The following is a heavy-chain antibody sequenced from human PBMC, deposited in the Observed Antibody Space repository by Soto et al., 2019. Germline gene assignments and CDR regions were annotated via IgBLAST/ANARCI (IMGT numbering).Heavy chain of an antibody. CDR3: ARHDSSSSSPLAY. CDR1: GGSISSSSYY. V-gene: IGHV4-39*01. CDR2: IYYSGST. D-gene: IGHD6-6*01. J-gene: IGHJ4*01. Sequence: SETPSLTCTVSGGSISSSSYYWGWIRQPPGKGLEWIGSIYYSGSTYYNPSLKSRVTISVDTSKNQFPLKLSSVTAADTSVYYCARHDSSSSSPLAYWLHRSPVTVSS.